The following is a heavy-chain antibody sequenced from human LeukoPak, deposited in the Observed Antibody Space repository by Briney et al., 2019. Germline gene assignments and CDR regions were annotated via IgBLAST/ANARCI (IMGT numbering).Heavy chain of an antibody. J-gene: IGHJ4*02. CDR2: ISSSSSYI. Sequence: YPGGSLRLSCAASGFTFSSYNMNWVRQAPGKGLEWVSFISSSSSYIYYADSLKGRFTISRDNAKNSLYLQMNSLRAEDTAVYYCARAPGYRSFLDYWGQGTLVTVSS. V-gene: IGHV3-21*01. CDR1: GFTFSSYN. CDR3: ARAPGYRSFLDY. D-gene: IGHD6-13*01.